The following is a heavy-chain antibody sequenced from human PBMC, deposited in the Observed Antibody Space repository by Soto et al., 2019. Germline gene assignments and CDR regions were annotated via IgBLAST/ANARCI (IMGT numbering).Heavy chain of an antibody. CDR2: IYDRGST. D-gene: IGHD1-26*01. V-gene: IGHV4-4*02. CDR1: SGSISSCNW. Sequence: QVQLQESGPGLVKPSGTLSLSCAVSSGSISSCNWWRWVRQTPGKGLEWTGEIYDRGSTNYNPSPKSRVTISVDKSKNQCSLKLSAVTAADSAVYYCARGPSTTYFDHWGQGALVTVSS. J-gene: IGHJ4*02. CDR3: ARGPSTTYFDH.